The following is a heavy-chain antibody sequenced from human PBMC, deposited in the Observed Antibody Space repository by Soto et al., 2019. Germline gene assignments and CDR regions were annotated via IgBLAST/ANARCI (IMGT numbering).Heavy chain of an antibody. V-gene: IGHV4-39*01. D-gene: IGHD1-26*01. CDR2: IYYSGST. CDR3: ARHSGSYIRDPAPFDP. J-gene: IGHJ5*02. Sequence: SETLSLTCTVSGGSISSSSYYWGWIRQPPGKGLEWIGSIYYSGSTYYNPSLKSRVTISVDTSKNQFSLKLSSVTAADTAVYYCARHSGSYIRDPAPFDPWGQGTLVTVSS. CDR1: GGSISSSSYY.